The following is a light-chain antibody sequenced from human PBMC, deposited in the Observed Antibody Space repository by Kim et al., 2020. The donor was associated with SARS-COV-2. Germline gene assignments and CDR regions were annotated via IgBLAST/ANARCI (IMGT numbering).Light chain of an antibody. CDR2: ENH. CDR1: DSNVGNSY. Sequence: GQRVPVSCSGSDSNVGNSYVSWYQQFPGTAPKLLIYENHKRPSGIPDRFSGSKSDTSATLDIAGLQTGDEADYYCGTWDVNLTAGVFGAGTKVTVL. J-gene: IGLJ1*01. CDR3: GTWDVNLTAGV. V-gene: IGLV1-51*01.